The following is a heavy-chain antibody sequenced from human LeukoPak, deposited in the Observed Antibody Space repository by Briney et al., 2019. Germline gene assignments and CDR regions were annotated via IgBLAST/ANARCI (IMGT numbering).Heavy chain of an antibody. CDR3: ARAPGAGTFDY. J-gene: IGHJ4*02. V-gene: IGHV7-4-1*02. D-gene: IGHD6-19*01. Sequence: GASVKVSRKASGGTFNSYTISWVRQAPGQGLEWMGWINTNTGNPTYAQGFTGRFVFSLDTSVSTAYLQISSLKAEDTAVYYCARAPGAGTFDYWGQGTLVTVSS. CDR2: INTNTGNP. CDR1: GGTFNSYT.